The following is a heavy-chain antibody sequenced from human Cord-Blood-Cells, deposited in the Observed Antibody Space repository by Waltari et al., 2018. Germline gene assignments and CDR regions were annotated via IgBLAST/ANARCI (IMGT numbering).Heavy chain of an antibody. D-gene: IGHD1-26*01. Sequence: QVQLQQWGAGLLKPAETLSLTCAVYGGSFSGYYWSWIRQPTGKGLEWIGEINHRGSTNYNPSLKSRVTISVDTSKNQFSLKLSSVTAADTAVYYCASSWELQGNWFDPWGQGTLVTVSS. J-gene: IGHJ5*02. CDR3: ASSWELQGNWFDP. CDR1: GGSFSGYY. CDR2: INHRGST. V-gene: IGHV4-34*01.